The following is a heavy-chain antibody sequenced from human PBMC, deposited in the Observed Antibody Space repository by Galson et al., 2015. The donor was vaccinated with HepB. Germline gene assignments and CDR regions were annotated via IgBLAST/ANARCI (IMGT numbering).Heavy chain of an antibody. J-gene: IGHJ3*02. Sequence: SLRLSCAASGFTFSSYAMHWVRQAPGKGLEWVAVISYDGSNKYYADSVKGRFTISRDNSKNTLYLQMNSLRAEDTAVYYCARVKTGYYDFWSGYYRENDAFDIWGQGTMVTVSS. CDR1: GFTFSSYA. D-gene: IGHD3-3*01. CDR2: ISYDGSNK. V-gene: IGHV3-30-3*01. CDR3: ARVKTGYYDFWSGYYRENDAFDI.